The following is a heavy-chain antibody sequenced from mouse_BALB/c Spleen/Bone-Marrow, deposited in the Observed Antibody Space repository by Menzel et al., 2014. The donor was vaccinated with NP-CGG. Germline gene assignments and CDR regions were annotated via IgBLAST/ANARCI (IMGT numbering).Heavy chain of an antibody. Sequence: EVQRVESGAELVKPGASVKLSCTASGFNIKDTYMHWVKQRPEQGLEWIGRVDPANGNTKYDPKFQGKATITADTSSNTAYLQLSSLTSEDTAVYYCARYRLGTYFDYWSQGTTLTVSS. CDR3: ARYRLGTYFDY. D-gene: IGHD2-14*01. J-gene: IGHJ2*01. CDR1: GFNIKDTY. CDR2: VDPANGNT. V-gene: IGHV14-3*02.